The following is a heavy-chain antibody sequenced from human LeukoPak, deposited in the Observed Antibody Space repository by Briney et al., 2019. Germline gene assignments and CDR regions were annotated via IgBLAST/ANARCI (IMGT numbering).Heavy chain of an antibody. CDR3: ARGAGYCSSTSCYVGY. J-gene: IGHJ4*02. CDR2: ISSSTSYI. D-gene: IGHD2-2*01. V-gene: IGHV3-21*01. Sequence: GGSLRLSCAASGFTFTSYSMNWVRQVPGKGLEWVSSISSSTSYIYYADSVKGRFTISRDNAKNSLYLQMNSLRAEDTAVYYCARGAGYCSSTSCYVGYWGQGTLVTVSS. CDR1: GFTFTSYS.